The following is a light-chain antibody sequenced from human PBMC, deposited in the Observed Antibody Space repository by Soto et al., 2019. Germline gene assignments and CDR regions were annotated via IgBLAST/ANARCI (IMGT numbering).Light chain of an antibody. Sequence: QSVLTQPPSVSGAPGQRVTISGTGSSSNIGAGYDVHWYQQLPGTAPKLLIYGNSNRPSGVPDRFSGSKSGTSASLAITGLQAEDEADYYCQSYDSSLSGSGVFGTGTKLTVL. CDR1: SSNIGAGYD. CDR2: GNS. J-gene: IGLJ1*01. CDR3: QSYDSSLSGSGV. V-gene: IGLV1-40*01.